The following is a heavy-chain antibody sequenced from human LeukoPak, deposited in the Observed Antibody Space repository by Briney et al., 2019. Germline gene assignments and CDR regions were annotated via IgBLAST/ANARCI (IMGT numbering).Heavy chain of an antibody. CDR2: IYHSGST. D-gene: IGHD2-15*01. J-gene: IGHJ4*02. V-gene: IGHV4-34*01. Sequence: SETLSLTCAVYGGSFSGYYWSWIRQPPGKGLEWIGYIYHSGSTYYNPSLKSRVTISVDRSKNQFSLKLSSVTAADTAVYYCARAPGYYFDYWGQGTLVTVSS. CDR3: ARAPGYYFDY. CDR1: GGSFSGYY.